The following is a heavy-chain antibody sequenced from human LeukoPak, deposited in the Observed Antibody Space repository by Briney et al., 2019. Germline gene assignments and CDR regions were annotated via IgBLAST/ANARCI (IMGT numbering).Heavy chain of an antibody. J-gene: IGHJ4*02. V-gene: IGHV4-34*01. CDR1: GGSFSGYY. D-gene: IGHD3-9*01. CDR2: INHSGST. CDR3: ASYDILTGYATFDY. Sequence: SETLSLTCAVYGGSFSGYYWSWIRQPPGKGLEWIGEINHSGSTNYNPSPKSRVTISVDTSKNQFSLKLSSVTAADTAVYSCASYDILTGYATFDYWGQGTLVTVSS.